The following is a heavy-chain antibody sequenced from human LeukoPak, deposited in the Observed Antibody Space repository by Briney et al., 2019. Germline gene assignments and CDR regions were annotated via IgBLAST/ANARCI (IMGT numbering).Heavy chain of an antibody. D-gene: IGHD6-13*01. CDR1: GRPISSYY. CDR3: ARGGLSSRAPTYNWFDP. CDR2: IYYSGST. J-gene: IGHJ5*02. V-gene: IGHV4-59*01. Sequence: SETLSLTCTVSGRPISSYYWSWIRQPPGKGLEWIRYIYYSGSTNYNPSLKSRVTISVDTSKNQFSLKLTSVTAADTAVYYSARGGLSSRAPTYNWFDPWGQGTLVTVSS.